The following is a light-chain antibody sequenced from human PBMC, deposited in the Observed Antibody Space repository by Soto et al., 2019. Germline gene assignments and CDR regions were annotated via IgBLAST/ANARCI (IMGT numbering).Light chain of an antibody. J-gene: IGKJ5*01. V-gene: IGKV1-17*03. CDR2: ATY. CDR1: QGINNH. Sequence: EIQRTRSPTALSASVLDIATISCRASQGINNHLVWFQQRPGQVPKRLIFATYNLQSGVPSRFSGSGSGTEFTLTISGLQPEDFAVYYCLQHNSYPITLGQGTRPEIK. CDR3: LQHNSYPIT.